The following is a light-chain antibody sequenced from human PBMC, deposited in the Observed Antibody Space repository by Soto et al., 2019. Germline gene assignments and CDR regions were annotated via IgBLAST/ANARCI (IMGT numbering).Light chain of an antibody. CDR1: SSNIGNNY. CDR3: ETWDTSLRTVV. Sequence: QSVLTQPPSVSAAPGQKVTISCSGSSSNIGNNYISWYQHVPGTAPKLLIYDNDKRPSGIPDRFSASKSGTSTTLGITGLQTGDEADYYCETWDTSLRTVVFGGGTKLTVL. CDR2: DND. J-gene: IGLJ2*01. V-gene: IGLV1-51*01.